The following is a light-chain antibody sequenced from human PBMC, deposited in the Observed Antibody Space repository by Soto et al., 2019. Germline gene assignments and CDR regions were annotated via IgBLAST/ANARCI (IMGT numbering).Light chain of an antibody. V-gene: IGKV3-11*01. Sequence: EIVLTQSPATLSLSPGERATLSCRASQSVSTYLAWYQQKPGQAPRLLIYDASDRATGIPARFSASGSGTDFTLTISSLEPEDFAVYYCQQRSNWPLTFGGGTKGRSN. CDR3: QQRSNWPLT. J-gene: IGKJ4*01. CDR2: DAS. CDR1: QSVSTY.